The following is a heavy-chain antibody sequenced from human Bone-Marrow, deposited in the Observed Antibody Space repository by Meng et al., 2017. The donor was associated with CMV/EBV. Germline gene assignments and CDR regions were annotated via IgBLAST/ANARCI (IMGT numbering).Heavy chain of an antibody. CDR3: ARAGGNSIYWYFDL. Sequence: GESLKISCAASGFTFSSYSMNWVRQAPGKGLEWVSSISSSSSYIYYADSVKGRFTISRDNAKNSLYLQMNSLRAEDTAVYYCARAGGNSIYWYFDLWGRGTRVTVSS. D-gene: IGHD4-23*01. J-gene: IGHJ2*01. CDR1: GFTFSSYS. CDR2: ISSSSSYI. V-gene: IGHV3-21*01.